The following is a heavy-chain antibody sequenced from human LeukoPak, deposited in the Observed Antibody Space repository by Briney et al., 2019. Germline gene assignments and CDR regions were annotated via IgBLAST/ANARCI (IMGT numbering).Heavy chain of an antibody. J-gene: IGHJ5*02. V-gene: IGHV4-59*08. CDR1: GGSISSYY. CDR2: IYYSGST. D-gene: IGHD2/OR15-2a*01. CDR3: ARLKAERSMTAFVTSSFDP. Sequence: SETLSLTCTVSGGSISSYYWSWIRQPPGKGLEWIGYIYYSGSTNYNPSLKSRVTISVDTSKNQFSLKLSSVTAADTAVYYRARLKAERSMTAFVTSSFDPWGQGTLVTVSS.